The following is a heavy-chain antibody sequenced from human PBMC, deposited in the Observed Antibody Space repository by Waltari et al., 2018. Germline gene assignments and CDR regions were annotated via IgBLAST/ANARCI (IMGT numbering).Heavy chain of an antibody. CDR2: SYTSGIP. Sequence: QVQLQESGPGLVKPSQTLSLTCTVSGGSITSGSYYWSWIRQPAGKGLEWIGRSYTSGIPNDNPSPSRRVTISVDTSKNQFSLKLSSVTAADTAVYYCARDEGTFDYWGQGTLVTVSS. CDR3: ARDEGTFDY. J-gene: IGHJ4*02. CDR1: GGSITSGSYY. V-gene: IGHV4-61*02. D-gene: IGHD3-10*01.